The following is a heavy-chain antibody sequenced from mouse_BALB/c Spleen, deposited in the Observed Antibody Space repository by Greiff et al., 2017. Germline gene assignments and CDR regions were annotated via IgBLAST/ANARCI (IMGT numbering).Heavy chain of an antibody. Sequence: EVKLVESGGGLVKPGGSLKLSCAASGFTFSSYAMSWVRQTPEKRLEWVASISSGGSTYYPDSVTGRFTISRDNARNILYLQMSSLRSEDTAMYYCAREGGYGYDGFDYWGQGTTLTVSS. CDR2: ISSGGST. J-gene: IGHJ2*01. D-gene: IGHD2-2*01. CDR1: GFTFSSYA. CDR3: AREGGYGYDGFDY. V-gene: IGHV5-6-5*01.